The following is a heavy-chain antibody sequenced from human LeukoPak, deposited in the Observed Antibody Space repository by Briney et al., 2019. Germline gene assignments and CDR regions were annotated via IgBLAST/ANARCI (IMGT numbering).Heavy chain of an antibody. CDR3: ARDVFGVVTYFDY. Sequence: PGGSLRLSCAASGFTVSSNYMSWVRQAPGKGLEWVANIKQDGSEKYYVDSVKGRFTISRDNAKNSLYLQMNSLRAEDTAVYYCARDVFGVVTYFDYWGQGTLVTVSS. CDR2: IKQDGSEK. D-gene: IGHD3-3*01. CDR1: GFTVSSNY. V-gene: IGHV3-7*01. J-gene: IGHJ4*02.